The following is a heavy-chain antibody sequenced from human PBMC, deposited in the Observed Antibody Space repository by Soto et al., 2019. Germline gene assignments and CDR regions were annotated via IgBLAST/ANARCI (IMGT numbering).Heavy chain of an antibody. CDR3: ARHIAPPSGIDY. J-gene: IGHJ4*02. CDR2: IYYSGST. CDR1: GGSISSYY. V-gene: IGHV4-59*08. D-gene: IGHD3-10*01. Sequence: SETLSLTCTVSGGSISSYYWSWIRQPPGKGLEWIGYIYYSGSTNYNPSLKSRVTISVDTSKNQFSLKLSSVTAADTAVYYCARHIAPPSGIDYWGQGTLVTVSS.